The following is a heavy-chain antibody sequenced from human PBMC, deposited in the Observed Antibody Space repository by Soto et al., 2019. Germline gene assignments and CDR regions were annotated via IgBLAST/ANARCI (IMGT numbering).Heavy chain of an antibody. Sequence: VQLLESGGGLVQPGGSLRLSCAASGFTFTNYAMTWVRQAPGKGLEWVSGISSNGGTTYYADSVKGRFTISRDNSKNTLYLQMDSVRAEDADLYYCAKAYFVWGSSHPYYFDYWGQVAQVTVSS. V-gene: IGHV3-23*01. J-gene: IGHJ4*02. CDR1: GFTFTNYA. CDR2: ISSNGGTT. D-gene: IGHD3-16*01. CDR3: AKAYFVWGSSHPYYFDY.